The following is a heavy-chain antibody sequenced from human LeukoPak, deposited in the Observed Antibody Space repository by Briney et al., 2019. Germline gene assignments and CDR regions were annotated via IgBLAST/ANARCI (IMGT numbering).Heavy chain of an antibody. CDR3: ARDFSSGSYYGDYYFDY. CDR1: GFTFSSYE. J-gene: IGHJ4*02. CDR2: ISSSGSTI. D-gene: IGHD1-26*01. Sequence: GGSLRLSCAVSGFTFSSYEMNWVRQAPGKGLEWVSYISSSGSTIYYADSVKGRFTISRDNAKNSLYLQMNSLRAEDTAVYYCARDFSSGSYYGDYYFDYWGQGTLVTVSS. V-gene: IGHV3-48*03.